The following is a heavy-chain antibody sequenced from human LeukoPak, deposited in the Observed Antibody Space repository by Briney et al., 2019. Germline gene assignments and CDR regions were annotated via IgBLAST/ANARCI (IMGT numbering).Heavy chain of an antibody. J-gene: IGHJ4*02. Sequence: SETLSLTCAVYGGSFSGYHWSWIRQPPGKGLEWIGEINHSGSTNYNPSLKSRVTISVDTSKNQFSLKLSSVTAADTAVYYCARSTPWYYYDSSGYYPFDYWGQGTLVTVSS. CDR2: INHSGST. CDR1: GGSFSGYH. D-gene: IGHD3-22*01. V-gene: IGHV4-34*01. CDR3: ARSTPWYYYDSSGYYPFDY.